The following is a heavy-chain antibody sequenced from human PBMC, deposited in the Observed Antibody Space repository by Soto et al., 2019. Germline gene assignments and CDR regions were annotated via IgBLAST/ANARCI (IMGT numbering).Heavy chain of an antibody. CDR2: IFSNDEK. CDR3: VRMVRLVGATFYFDS. CDR1: GFSLSNDKMA. J-gene: IGHJ4*02. D-gene: IGHD1-26*01. Sequence: QVTLKESGPVLVKPTETLTLTCTVSGFSLSNDKMAVSWIRQPPGKALEGLAHIFSNDEKAYSTSLRSRLTISKDTSKSQVFLTVTNMDPVDTATYYCVRMVRLVGATFYFDSWGQGTLVTVS. V-gene: IGHV2-26*01.